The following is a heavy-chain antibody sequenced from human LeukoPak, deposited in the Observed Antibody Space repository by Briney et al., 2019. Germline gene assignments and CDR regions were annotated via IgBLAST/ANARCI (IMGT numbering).Heavy chain of an antibody. D-gene: IGHD3-10*01. V-gene: IGHV1-69*13. J-gene: IGHJ4*02. Sequence: SVKVSCKASGGTFCSYAISWVRQAPGQGLEWMGGIIPIFGTANYAQKFQGRVTITADESTSTAYMELSSLRSEDTAVYYCAITGPGSGSYHDYWGQGTLVTVSS. CDR2: IIPIFGTA. CDR1: GGTFCSYA. CDR3: AITGPGSGSYHDY.